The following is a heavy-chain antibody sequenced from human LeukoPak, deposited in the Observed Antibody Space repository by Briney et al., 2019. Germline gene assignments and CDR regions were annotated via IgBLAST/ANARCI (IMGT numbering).Heavy chain of an antibody. J-gene: IGHJ1*01. Sequence: GASVKVSCKASGYTFTGYYMHWVRQAPGQGLEGMGWINPNSGGTNYAQKFQGRVTMTRDTSISTAYMELSRLRSDDTAVYYCARASPGSSSGYFQHWGQGTLVTVSS. D-gene: IGHD6-6*01. CDR1: GYTFTGYY. CDR2: INPNSGGT. CDR3: ARASPGSSSGYFQH. V-gene: IGHV1-2*02.